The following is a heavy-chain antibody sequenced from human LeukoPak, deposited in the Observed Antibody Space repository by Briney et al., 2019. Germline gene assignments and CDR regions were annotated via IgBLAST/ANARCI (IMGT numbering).Heavy chain of an antibody. CDR1: GFTFSSYG. CDR3: ARSVRWLPY. Sequence: GGSLRLSCVASGFTFSSYGMNWLRQSPGKGLEWIPYISGSGTTMYYADSVKGRFTISRDNAKNSLYLQMNSLRAEDTAVYYCARSVRWLPYWGQGTLVTVSS. V-gene: IGHV3-48*03. J-gene: IGHJ4*02. D-gene: IGHD6-19*01. CDR2: ISGSGTTM.